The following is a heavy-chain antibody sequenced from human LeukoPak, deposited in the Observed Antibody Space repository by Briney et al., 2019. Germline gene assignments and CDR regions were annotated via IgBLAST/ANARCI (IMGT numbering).Heavy chain of an antibody. CDR2: IYPGDSDT. D-gene: IGHD6-19*01. Sequence: GESLKISCKGSGFSFTSYWIAWVRQMPGKGLEWMGIIYPGDSDTRYSPSFQGQVTISADKSISTAYLHWSSLKASDTAMYYCARRGIAVAGTPAEYFQHWGQGTLVTVSS. J-gene: IGHJ1*01. V-gene: IGHV5-51*01. CDR3: ARRGIAVAGTPAEYFQH. CDR1: GFSFTSYW.